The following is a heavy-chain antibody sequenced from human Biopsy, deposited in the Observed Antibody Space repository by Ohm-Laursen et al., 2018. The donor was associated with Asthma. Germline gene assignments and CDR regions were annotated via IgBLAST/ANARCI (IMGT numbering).Heavy chain of an antibody. V-gene: IGHV3-30*15. Sequence: SLRLSCAASGFRFSSYAMHWVRQAPGKGLEWVALITYDGSKTIYGDSVRGRFTVSRDSSTNTLYLQMSSLRPEDTAVYYCAKDVFPGWELRRGPDYWGQGTLVTVSS. CDR3: AKDVFPGWELRRGPDY. J-gene: IGHJ4*02. D-gene: IGHD1-26*01. CDR1: GFRFSSYA. CDR2: ITYDGSKT.